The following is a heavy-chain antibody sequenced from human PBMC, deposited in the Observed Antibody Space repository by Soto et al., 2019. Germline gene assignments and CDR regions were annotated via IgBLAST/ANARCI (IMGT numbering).Heavy chain of an antibody. Sequence: QVQLVQSGAEVKKPGSSVKVSCKSSGGTFSSYAISWVRQAPGQGLEWMGGCIPIFGTADYAQKFQGRVTLTADESTSTAYMELSSLRSEDTAVYYCASSAMDHYYYGMDVWGQGTTVTVSS. CDR1: GGTFSSYA. CDR3: ASSAMDHYYYGMDV. CDR2: CIPIFGTA. J-gene: IGHJ6*02. D-gene: IGHD5-18*01. V-gene: IGHV1-69*12.